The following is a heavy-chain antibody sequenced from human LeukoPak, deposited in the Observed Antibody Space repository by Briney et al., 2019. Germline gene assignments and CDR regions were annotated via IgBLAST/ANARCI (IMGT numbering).Heavy chain of an antibody. Sequence: GGSLRLSCAASGFTFSRFGIHWVRQAPGKGLGWVAFIRYDGDNKYYADSVKGRFSISRDNSKNTVDVQMNSLRLEDTAVYYCTKSRSDAWSGSFDYWGQGTLVTVSS. D-gene: IGHD3-10*01. J-gene: IGHJ4*02. CDR2: IRYDGDNK. V-gene: IGHV3-30*02. CDR3: TKSRSDAWSGSFDY. CDR1: GFTFSRFG.